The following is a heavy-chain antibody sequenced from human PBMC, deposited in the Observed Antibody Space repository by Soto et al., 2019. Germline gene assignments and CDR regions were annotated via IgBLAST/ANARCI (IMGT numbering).Heavy chain of an antibody. CDR3: ARDRGYSGYSADY. J-gene: IGHJ4*02. D-gene: IGHD5-12*01. Sequence: GGSLRLSCANSGFNFSSYWMHWVRQAPGKGLAWVSRISYDGTDVEYADSVKGRFTISRDNAKNTLFLQMNSLRAEDTATYYCARDRGYSGYSADYWGLGTMVTVSS. V-gene: IGHV3-74*01. CDR2: ISYDGTDV. CDR1: GFNFSSYW.